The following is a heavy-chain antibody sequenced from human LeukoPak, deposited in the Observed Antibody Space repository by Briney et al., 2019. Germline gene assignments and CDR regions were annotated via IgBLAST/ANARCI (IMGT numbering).Heavy chain of an antibody. J-gene: IGHJ6*02. D-gene: IGHD2-15*01. CDR3: ARDEGYCSGGSCYSNGMDV. CDR1: GGSISSSSYY. V-gene: IGHV4-39*07. CDR2: IYYSGST. Sequence: SETLSLTCTVSGGSISSSSYYWGWIRQPPGKGLEWIGSIYYSGSTYYNPSLKSRVTISVDTSKNQFSLKLSSVTAADTAVYYCARDEGYCSGGSCYSNGMDVWGQGTTVTVS.